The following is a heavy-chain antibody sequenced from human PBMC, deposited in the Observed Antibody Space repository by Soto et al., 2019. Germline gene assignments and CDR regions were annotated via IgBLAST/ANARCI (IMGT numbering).Heavy chain of an antibody. Sequence: GASVKVSCKATGYTFTSYGISWVRQAPGQGFEWMGWFSAYNGNTNYAQKLQGRVTVTTDTSTSTAYMKLRSLRSDDTAVYYCARVVTYYDSSGYYYGPFDYWGQGTLVTVSS. D-gene: IGHD3-22*01. CDR1: GYTFTSYG. J-gene: IGHJ4*02. CDR3: ARVVTYYDSSGYYYGPFDY. CDR2: FSAYNGNT. V-gene: IGHV1-18*01.